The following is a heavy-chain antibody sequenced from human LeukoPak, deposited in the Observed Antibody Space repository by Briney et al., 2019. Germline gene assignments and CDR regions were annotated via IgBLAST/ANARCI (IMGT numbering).Heavy chain of an antibody. V-gene: IGHV3-23*01. CDR1: GLTFSSYA. J-gene: IGHJ4*02. CDR3: AKDLAPTGYCSSTSCYDVLDY. CDR2: IGGSGGST. Sequence: GGSLRLSCAASGLTFSSYAMSWVRQAPGKGLEWVSTIGGSGGSTYYADSVKGRFTISRDNSKNTLYLQMNSLTAEDTAVYYCAKDLAPTGYCSSTSCYDVLDYWGQGTLVTVSS. D-gene: IGHD2-2*01.